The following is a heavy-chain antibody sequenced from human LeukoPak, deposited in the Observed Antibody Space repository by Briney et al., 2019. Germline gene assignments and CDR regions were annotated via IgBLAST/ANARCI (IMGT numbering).Heavy chain of an antibody. CDR1: GFSFQDYT. J-gene: IGHJ4*02. CDR3: AKERIGGPLDY. CDR2: ISWSGGTT. D-gene: IGHD3-10*01. Sequence: GGSLRLSCAASGFSFQDYTMHWVRQSPGKGLEWVSQISWSGGTTYYADSVKGRFTISRDNSRNSLYLQMNSLRTEDTALYYCAKERIGGPLDYWGQGTLLTVSS. V-gene: IGHV3-43*01.